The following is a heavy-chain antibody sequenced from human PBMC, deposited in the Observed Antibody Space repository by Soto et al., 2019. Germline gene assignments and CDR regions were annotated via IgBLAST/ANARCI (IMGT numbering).Heavy chain of an antibody. Sequence: SETLSLTCAVYGGSFSGYYWSWIRQPPGKGLEWIGEINHSGSTNYNPSLKSRVTISVDTSKNQFSLKLSSVTAADTAVYYCARGRFLYYHGSGSYYVYWGQGTLVTVSS. CDR3: ARGRFLYYHGSGSYYVY. D-gene: IGHD3-10*01. J-gene: IGHJ4*02. V-gene: IGHV4-34*01. CDR1: GGSFSGYY. CDR2: INHSGST.